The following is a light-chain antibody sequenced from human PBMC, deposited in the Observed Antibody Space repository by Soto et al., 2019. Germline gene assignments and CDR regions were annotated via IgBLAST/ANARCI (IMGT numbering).Light chain of an antibody. Sequence: DIEMTQSPSSLSASVGDRVTITCRASQSIINYLNWYQQKPGKAPKLLIYAASSLQSGVPSRFSGSGSGTVFTLTISSLQPDDFATYYCQQSYSILTFGQGTRLEIK. J-gene: IGKJ5*01. CDR1: QSIINY. CDR2: AAS. CDR3: QQSYSILT. V-gene: IGKV1-39*01.